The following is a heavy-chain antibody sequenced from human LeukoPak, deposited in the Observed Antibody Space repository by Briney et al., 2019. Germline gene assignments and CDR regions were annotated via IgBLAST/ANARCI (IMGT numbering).Heavy chain of an antibody. V-gene: IGHV1-2*02. D-gene: IGHD3-22*01. CDR3: ASLYYDSSGYSNFDY. CDR2: INPNSGGT. CDR1: GYTFTGYY. J-gene: IGHJ4*02. Sequence: GASVKVSCKASGYTFTGYYMHWVRQAPGQGLEWMGWINPNSGGTNYAQKFQGRVTMTRDTSISTAYMELSRLRSDDTAVYYCASLYYDSSGYSNFDYWGQGTLVTVSS.